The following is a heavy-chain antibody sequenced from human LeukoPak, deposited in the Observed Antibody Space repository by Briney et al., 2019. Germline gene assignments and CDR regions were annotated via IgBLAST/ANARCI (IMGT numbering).Heavy chain of an antibody. CDR3: ARDPLLGAPDYFDY. CDR1: GFTFSNYA. J-gene: IGHJ4*02. Sequence: GGSLRLSCAASGFTFSNYAMHWLRQAPGKGLEWVAVISHDGGLQYHADSVKGRFTISRDNSKNTLYLQMYSLRFEDTAAYHCARDPLLGAPDYFDYWGQGTLVTVSS. V-gene: IGHV3-30*03. CDR2: ISHDGGLQ. D-gene: IGHD1-26*01.